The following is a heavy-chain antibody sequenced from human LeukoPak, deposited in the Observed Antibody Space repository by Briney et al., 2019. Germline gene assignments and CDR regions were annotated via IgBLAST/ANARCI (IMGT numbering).Heavy chain of an antibody. J-gene: IGHJ4*02. Sequence: SETLSLTCTVSGGSISSYYWSWIRQPPGKGLEWIGYIYYSGSTNYNPSLKSRVTISVDTSKNQFSLKLSSVTAADTAVYYCARAALGATLFDYWGQGTLVTVSS. CDR2: IYYSGST. V-gene: IGHV4-59*12. CDR3: ARAALGATLFDY. D-gene: IGHD1-26*01. CDR1: GGSISSYY.